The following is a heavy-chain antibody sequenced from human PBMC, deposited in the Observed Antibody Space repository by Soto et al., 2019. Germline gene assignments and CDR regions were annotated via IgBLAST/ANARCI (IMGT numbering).Heavy chain of an antibody. Sequence: PGESLKISCKVSGYIFTTYWIAWVRQMPGKGLEWMGRIDPSDSYTNYSPSFQGHVTISADKSISTAYLQWSSLKASDTHMYYCERQYCSSTSCYTGGFYPWDQGPLVTVS. CDR1: GYIFTTYW. J-gene: IGHJ5*02. CDR3: ERQYCSSTSCYTGGFYP. D-gene: IGHD2-2*02. CDR2: IDPSDSYT. V-gene: IGHV5-10-1*01.